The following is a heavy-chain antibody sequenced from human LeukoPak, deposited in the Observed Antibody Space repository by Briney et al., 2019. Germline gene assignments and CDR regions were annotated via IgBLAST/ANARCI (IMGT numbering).Heavy chain of an antibody. Sequence: SGGPLRLSCAASGFTFSSYGMHWVRQAPGKGLEWVAVISYDGSNKYYTDSVKGRFTISIDNSKNTLYLQMNSLRAEDTAVYYCAKGQGLGSYFALDYWGQGTLVTV. J-gene: IGHJ4*02. CDR2: ISYDGSNK. CDR1: GFTFSSYG. D-gene: IGHD3-10*01. V-gene: IGHV3-30*18. CDR3: AKGQGLGSYFALDY.